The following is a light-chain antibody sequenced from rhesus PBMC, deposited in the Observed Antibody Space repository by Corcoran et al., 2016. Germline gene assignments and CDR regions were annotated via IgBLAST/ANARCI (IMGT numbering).Light chain of an antibody. CDR2: SAY. CDR3: QQYNDLLT. Sequence: EIVMTQSPATLSLSPGETATLSCRASESVGSYLAWYQQKPGQAPKLLVHSAYFRATGIPDRFSGSGSRTEFTLNISSLEPEDVGVYHCQQYNDLLTFGGGTKVEIK. CDR1: ESVGSY. V-gene: IGKV3-40*03. J-gene: IGKJ4*01.